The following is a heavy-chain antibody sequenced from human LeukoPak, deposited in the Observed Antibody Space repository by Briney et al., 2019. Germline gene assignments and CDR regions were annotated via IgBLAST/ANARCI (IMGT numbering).Heavy chain of an antibody. V-gene: IGHV1-8*01. Sequence: GASVKVSCKASGYTFTSYDINWVRQATGQGLEWMGWMNPNSGNTGYAQKFQGRVTMTRNTSISTAYMELSSLRSEDTAVYYCARAYSSSWGGLYYYYYMDVWGKGTTVTISS. D-gene: IGHD6-13*01. CDR1: GYTFTSYD. J-gene: IGHJ6*03. CDR3: ARAYSSSWGGLYYYYYMDV. CDR2: MNPNSGNT.